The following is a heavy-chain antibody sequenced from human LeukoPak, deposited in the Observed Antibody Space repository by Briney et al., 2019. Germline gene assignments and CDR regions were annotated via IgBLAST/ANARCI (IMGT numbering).Heavy chain of an antibody. J-gene: IGHJ4*02. D-gene: IGHD3-22*01. CDR1: GGSISSSSYY. CDR3: ARLYYDSSGYYQICYFDY. CDR2: IYYSGST. V-gene: IGHV4-39*01. Sequence: SETLSLTCTVSGGSISSSSYYWGWIRQPPGKGLECIGSIYYSGSTYYNPSLKSQVTISVDTSKNQFSLNLSSVTAADTAVYYCARLYYDSSGYYQICYFDYWGQGTLVTVSS.